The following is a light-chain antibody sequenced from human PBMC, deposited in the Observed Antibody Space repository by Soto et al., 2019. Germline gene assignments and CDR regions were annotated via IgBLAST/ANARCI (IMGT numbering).Light chain of an antibody. CDR1: QNVRTN. J-gene: IGKJ3*01. CDR3: QQYNNWPFT. Sequence: EIVLTQSPGTLSLSPGERATLSCRASQNVRTNYLAWYQQKPGQAPWLLIYGAFNRAGGVPDRFSGSGSGTEFTLTINSLQSEDFAVYYCQQYNNWPFTFGPGTKVDIK. CDR2: GAF. V-gene: IGKV3D-15*01.